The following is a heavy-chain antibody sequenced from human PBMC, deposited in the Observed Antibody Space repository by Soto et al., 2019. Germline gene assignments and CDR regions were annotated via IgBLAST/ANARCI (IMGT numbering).Heavy chain of an antibody. Sequence: PGVSLRLSCTASGFIFSSDWMHWVRQAPGKGLVWVSRINTDGSTIYYADSVKGRFTISRDNAKNSLYLQMNSLRDEDTAVYYCARGLYYYDSSGYWGYWGQGTLVTVSS. CDR3: ARGLYYYDSSGYWGY. J-gene: IGHJ4*02. V-gene: IGHV3-74*01. CDR2: INTDGSTI. CDR1: GFIFSSDW. D-gene: IGHD3-22*01.